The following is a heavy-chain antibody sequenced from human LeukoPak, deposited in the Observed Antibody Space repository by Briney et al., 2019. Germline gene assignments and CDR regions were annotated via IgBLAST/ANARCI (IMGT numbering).Heavy chain of an antibody. CDR3: ARGGRGTYMRH. Sequence: SETLSLTCGDSGGSFSNYIWSWVRQPPGKGLEWIGEILQGGVTNYNSSLKSRVTMSMDTSKNQFHLDLTSVTAADAGQYFCARGGRGTYMRHWGQGILVTVSS. CDR2: ILQGGVT. V-gene: IGHV4-34*01. D-gene: IGHD1-26*01. J-gene: IGHJ4*02. CDR1: GGSFSNYI.